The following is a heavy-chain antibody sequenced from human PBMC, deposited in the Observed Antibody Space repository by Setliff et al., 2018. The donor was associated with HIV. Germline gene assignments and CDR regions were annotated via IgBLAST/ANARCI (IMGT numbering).Heavy chain of an antibody. Sequence: LSLTCNVSGGSIKNDYRSDYWSWIRQPPGRGLEWIGSVSHSGSSDYSPSLESRASISIDISKNQFSLNLTSVTATDTAFYYCVRLLGKDWGRGKMVTVSS. D-gene: IGHD7-27*01. V-gene: IGHV4-61*02. J-gene: IGHJ4*02. CDR3: VRLLGKD. CDR2: VSHSGSS. CDR1: GGSIKNDYRSDY.